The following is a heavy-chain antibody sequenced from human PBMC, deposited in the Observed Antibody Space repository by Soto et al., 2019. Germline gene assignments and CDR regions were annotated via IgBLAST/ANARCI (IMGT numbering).Heavy chain of an antibody. V-gene: IGHV3-33*01. CDR1: GFTFSSYG. D-gene: IGHD3-22*01. CDR2: IWYDGSNK. Sequence: QVQLVESGGGVVQPGRSLRLSCAASGFTFSSYGMHWVRQAPGKGLEWVAVIWYDGSNKYYADSVKGRFTISRDNSKNTLYLQMNSLRAEDTAVYYCARDPEPYDSSGLGDYWGQGTLVTVSS. J-gene: IGHJ4*02. CDR3: ARDPEPYDSSGLGDY.